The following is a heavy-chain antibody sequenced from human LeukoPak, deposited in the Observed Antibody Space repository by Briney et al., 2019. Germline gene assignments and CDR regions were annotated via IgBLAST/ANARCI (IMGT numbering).Heavy chain of an antibody. V-gene: IGHV3-7*01. CDR3: ARDGVEPGIYFDY. J-gene: IGHJ4*02. D-gene: IGHD2-2*01. Sequence: PGGSLRLSCAASGFTFSSYWMNWVRQAPGKGLEWVANIKQDGSEKYYVDSVKGGFTISRDNAKKSLYLQMNSLRAEDTAVYYCARDGVEPGIYFDYWGQGALVTVSS. CDR2: IKQDGSEK. CDR1: GFTFSSYW.